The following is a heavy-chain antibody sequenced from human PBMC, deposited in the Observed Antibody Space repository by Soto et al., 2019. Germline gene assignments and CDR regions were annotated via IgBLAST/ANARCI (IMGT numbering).Heavy chain of an antibody. J-gene: IGHJ5*02. V-gene: IGHV3-30-3*01. CDR1: GFTFSSYA. CDR2: ISYDGSNK. CDR3: ARDVVPAARFDP. D-gene: IGHD2-2*01. Sequence: GGSLRLSCAASGFTFSSYAMHWVRQAPGKGLEWVAVISYDGSNKYYADSVKGRFTISRDNSKNTLYLQMNSLRAEDTAVYYCARDVVPAARFDPWGQGTLVTVSS.